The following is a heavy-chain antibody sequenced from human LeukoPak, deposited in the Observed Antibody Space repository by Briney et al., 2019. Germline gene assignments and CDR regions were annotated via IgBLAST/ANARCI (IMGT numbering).Heavy chain of an antibody. CDR3: TTLGEMSTTQPFDY. V-gene: IGHV3-15*01. D-gene: IGHD5-24*01. J-gene: IGHJ4*02. CDR1: GFTFRNAW. CDR2: IKSKTDGGTT. Sequence: GGSLRLSCAASGFTFRNAWMSWVRQAPGKGLEWVGRIKSKTDGGTTDYAAPVKGRFTMSRDDSKNTLYLQMNSLKTEDTAVYYCTTLGEMSTTQPFDYWGQGTLVTVSS.